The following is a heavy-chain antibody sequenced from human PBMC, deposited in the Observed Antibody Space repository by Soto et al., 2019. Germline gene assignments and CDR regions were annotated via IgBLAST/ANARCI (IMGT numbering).Heavy chain of an antibody. D-gene: IGHD2-2*01. CDR2: IYYSGST. CDR3: ARDVRNVFCSSTSCYGSYYMDV. V-gene: IGHV4-59*01. J-gene: IGHJ6*03. Sequence: SETLSLTCTVSGGSISSYYWSWIRQPPGKGLEWIGYIYYSGSTNYNPSLKSRVTISVDTSKNQFSLKLSSVTAADTAVYYCARDVRNVFCSSTSCYGSYYMDVWGKGTTVTVSS. CDR1: GGSISSYY.